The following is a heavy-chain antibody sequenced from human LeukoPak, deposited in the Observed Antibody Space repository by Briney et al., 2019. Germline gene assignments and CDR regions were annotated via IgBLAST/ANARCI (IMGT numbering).Heavy chain of an antibody. CDR3: ARPSERVD. V-gene: IGHV4-39*01. Sequence: KPSETLSLTCTVSGGSISSSSYYWGWIRQPPGKGLEWIGSIYYSGSTYYNPSLKSRVTISVDTSKNQFSLKLSSVTAADTAVYYCARPSERVDWGQGTPVTVSS. J-gene: IGHJ4*02. D-gene: IGHD1-1*01. CDR2: IYYSGST. CDR1: GGSISSSSYY.